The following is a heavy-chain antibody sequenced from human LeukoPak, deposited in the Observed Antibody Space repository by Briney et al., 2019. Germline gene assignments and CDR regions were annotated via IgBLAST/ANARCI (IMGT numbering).Heavy chain of an antibody. CDR2: INPNSGGT. CDR3: ARTAPYAGSWNAKANSYYFDY. D-gene: IGHD1-1*01. CDR1: EYTFTGYY. V-gene: IGHV1-2*06. J-gene: IGHJ4*02. Sequence: VASVKVSCKASEYTFTGYYMHWVRQAPGQGLGWMGRINPNSGGTNYAQKFQDRVTMTRDTSISTAYMELNSLRSEDTAVYYCARTAPYAGSWNAKANSYYFDYWGQGSLVTVSS.